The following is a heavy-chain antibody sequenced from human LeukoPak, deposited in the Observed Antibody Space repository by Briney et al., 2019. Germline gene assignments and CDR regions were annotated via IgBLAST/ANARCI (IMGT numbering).Heavy chain of an antibody. D-gene: IGHD3-10*01. V-gene: IGHV3-30*18. CDR1: GFTFSSYG. J-gene: IGHJ4*02. CDR2: ISYDGSNE. Sequence: SGGSLRLSCAASGFTFSSYGMHCVRQAPGKGLEWVAVISYDGSNEYYADSVKGRFTISRDNSKNMLYLQMNSLRAEDTAVYYCAKEGYYGSGSFPDYWGQGTLVTVSS. CDR3: AKEGYYGSGSFPDY.